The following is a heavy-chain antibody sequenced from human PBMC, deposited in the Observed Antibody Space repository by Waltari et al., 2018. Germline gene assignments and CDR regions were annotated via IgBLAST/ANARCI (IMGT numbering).Heavy chain of an antibody. Sequence: EVQLLESGGGLVQPGGSLRLSCAASGFTFSSSAMSWVRQAPGKGLEWVSAISGSGGSTYYADSVKGRFTISRDNSKNTLYLQMNSLRAEDTAVYYCAKSEWLDDAFDIWGQGTMVTVSS. CDR3: AKSEWLDDAFDI. J-gene: IGHJ3*02. CDR1: GFTFSSSA. V-gene: IGHV3-23*01. D-gene: IGHD5-12*01. CDR2: ISGSGGST.